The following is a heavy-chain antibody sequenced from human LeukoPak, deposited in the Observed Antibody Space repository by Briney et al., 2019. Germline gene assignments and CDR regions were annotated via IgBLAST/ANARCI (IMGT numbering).Heavy chain of an antibody. CDR1: GYTFTNYY. CDR3: ARSRITIFGVVIIGLDY. D-gene: IGHD3-3*01. J-gene: IGHJ4*02. V-gene: IGHV1-46*01. CDR2: SNPSGDST. Sequence: PAASVKVSCKASGYTFTNYYIHWVRQAPGHGLEWLGISNPSGDSTNYAQKFQGRVTMTRDTSTSTVYMELSSLRSEDTAVYYCARSRITIFGVVIIGLDYWGQGTLVTVSS.